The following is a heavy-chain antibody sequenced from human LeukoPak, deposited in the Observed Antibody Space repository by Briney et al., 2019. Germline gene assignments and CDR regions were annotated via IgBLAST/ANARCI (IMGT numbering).Heavy chain of an antibody. CDR1: GYSISSGYY. D-gene: IGHD3-10*01. Sequence: SETLSLTCAVSGYSISSGYYWGWIRQPPGKGLEWIGSVYHSGTTYYNPSLKSRVTISIDTSKNQFSLNLGSVTAADTAVYYCARLPYYYGSGSWFDPWGQGTLVTVSS. CDR3: ARLPYYYGSGSWFDP. CDR2: VYHSGTT. J-gene: IGHJ5*02. V-gene: IGHV4-38-2*01.